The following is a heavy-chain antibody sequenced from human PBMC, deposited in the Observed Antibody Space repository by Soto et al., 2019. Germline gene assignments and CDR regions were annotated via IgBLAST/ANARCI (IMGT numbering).Heavy chain of an antibody. V-gene: IGHV3-43D*03. CDR3: AKAADYCDGSGRFYYGMDV. D-gene: IGHD3-10*01. CDR1: GFTFDDYA. J-gene: IGHJ6*02. Sequence: GGSLRLSCAASGFTFDDYAMHWVRQAPGKGLEWVSLISWDGGSTYYADSVKGRFTISRDNSKNSLYLQMNSLRAEDTALYYYAKAADYCDGSGRFYYGMDVWGQGTTVTVSS. CDR2: ISWDGGST.